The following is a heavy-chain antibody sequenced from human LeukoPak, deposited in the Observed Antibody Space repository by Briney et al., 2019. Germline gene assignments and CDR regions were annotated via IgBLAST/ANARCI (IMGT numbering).Heavy chain of an antibody. V-gene: IGHV4-59*01. CDR3: VRDHYYGSGSPYYYGMDV. J-gene: IGHJ6*02. CDR2: IHYSGST. CDR1: GGSISSYY. Sequence: PSETLSLTCTVSGGSISSYYWSWIRQPPGKGLEWIGYIHYSGSTNYNPSLKSRVTISGDTSKKQFSLKLSSVTAADTAVYYCVRDHYYGSGSPYYYGMDVWGQGTTVTVSS. D-gene: IGHD3-10*01.